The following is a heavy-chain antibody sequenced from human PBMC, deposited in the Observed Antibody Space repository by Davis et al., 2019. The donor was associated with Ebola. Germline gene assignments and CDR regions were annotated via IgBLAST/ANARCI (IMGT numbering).Heavy chain of an antibody. V-gene: IGHV1-18*01. CDR3: AREYGDYGSLYYYGMDV. D-gene: IGHD4-17*01. Sequence: ASVKVSCKASGYTFTSYGISWVRQAPGQGLEWMGWISAYNGNTNYAQKLQGRVTMTTDTSTSTAYMELRSLRSDDTAVYYCAREYGDYGSLYYYGMDVWGQGTTVTISS. CDR2: ISAYNGNT. J-gene: IGHJ6*02. CDR1: GYTFTSYG.